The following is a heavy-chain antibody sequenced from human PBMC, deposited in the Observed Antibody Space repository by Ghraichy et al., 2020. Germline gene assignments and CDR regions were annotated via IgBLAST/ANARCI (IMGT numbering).Heavy chain of an antibody. D-gene: IGHD4-23*01. CDR3: ARLQNYDGGYFQH. CDR2: INHSGST. CDR1: GGSFSGYY. Sequence: SETLSLTCAVYGGSFSGYYWSWIRQPPGKGLEWIGEINHSGSTNYNPSLKSRVTISVDTSKNQFSLKLSSVTAADTAVYYCARLQNYDGGYFQHWGQGTLVTVSS. J-gene: IGHJ1*01. V-gene: IGHV4-34*01.